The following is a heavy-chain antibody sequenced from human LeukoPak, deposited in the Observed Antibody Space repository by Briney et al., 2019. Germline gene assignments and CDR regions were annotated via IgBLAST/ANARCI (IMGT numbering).Heavy chain of an antibody. CDR2: IKEDGSET. D-gene: IGHD2-8*02. Sequence: PGRSLRLSCVASGLNFNSRWMDWVRRAPGQGLEWVASIKEDGSETHYVDSVRGRFTISRDNDKNSLYLQMNNLRAEDTAMYYCARDGGWWRFDFWGQGALVTVSS. CDR3: ARDGGWWRFDF. CDR1: GLNFNSRW. J-gene: IGHJ4*02. V-gene: IGHV3-7*03.